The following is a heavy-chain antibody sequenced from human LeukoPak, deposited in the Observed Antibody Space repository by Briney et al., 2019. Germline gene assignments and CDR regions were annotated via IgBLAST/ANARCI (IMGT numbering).Heavy chain of an antibody. V-gene: IGHV5-51*01. D-gene: IGHD3-3*01. J-gene: IGHJ6*03. CDR2: IYPGDSDT. CDR3: ARLQFDDFWSGYSYYYMDV. CDR1: GYSFTSYW. Sequence: GESLKISCKGSGYSFTSYWIGWVRQMPGKGLEWMGIIYPGDSDTRYSPSFQGQVTISADKSISTAYLQWSSLKASDTAMYYCARLQFDDFWSGYSYYYMDVWGKGTTVTVSS.